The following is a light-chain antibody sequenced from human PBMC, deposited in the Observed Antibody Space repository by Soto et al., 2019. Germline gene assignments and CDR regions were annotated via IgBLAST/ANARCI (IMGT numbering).Light chain of an antibody. CDR1: SSDIGHYHY. J-gene: IGLJ2*01. CDR2: DVD. Sequence: QSALTQPASVSGSPGQSITISCTGTSSDIGHYHYVSWYQQHPGTAPTLLIYDVDNRPSGVSNRFSASKSGNTASLTISGLKVEDEADYYCCSYTNSGTRVFGGGTKLTVL. CDR3: CSYTNSGTRV. V-gene: IGLV2-14*03.